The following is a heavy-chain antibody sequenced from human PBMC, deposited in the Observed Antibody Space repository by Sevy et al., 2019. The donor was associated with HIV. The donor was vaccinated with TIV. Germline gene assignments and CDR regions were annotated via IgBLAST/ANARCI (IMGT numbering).Heavy chain of an antibody. Sequence: GGSLRLSCAASGFTFDDYAMHWVRQAPGKGLEWVSGISWNSGSIGYADSVKGRFTISRDNAKNSVYLQMNSLRAEDTALYYCAKDVGVGATINYYYGMDVWGQRTTVTVSS. V-gene: IGHV3-9*01. J-gene: IGHJ6*02. CDR2: ISWNSGSI. CDR3: AKDVGVGATINYYYGMDV. D-gene: IGHD1-26*01. CDR1: GFTFDDYA.